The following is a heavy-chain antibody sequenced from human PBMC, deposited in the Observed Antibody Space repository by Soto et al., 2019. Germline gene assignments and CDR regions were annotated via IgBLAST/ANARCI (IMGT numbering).Heavy chain of an antibody. D-gene: IGHD6-6*01. CDR3: ARNGTYSSSLSQYSGMDV. J-gene: IGHJ6*02. V-gene: IGHV1-69*13. CDR1: GGTFANFI. Sequence: SVKVSCKASGGTFANFIMNWVRQTPGQGLEWMGGIFPMFGTATYAEKFKGRVTISATEATSTAYMELTSLRSEDTAVYYCARNGTYSSSLSQYSGMDVWGQGTTVTVSS. CDR2: IFPMFGTA.